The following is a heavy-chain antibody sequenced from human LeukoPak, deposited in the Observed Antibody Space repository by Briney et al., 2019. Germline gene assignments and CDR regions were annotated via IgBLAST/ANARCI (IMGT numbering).Heavy chain of an antibody. Sequence: PGGSLRLSCAASGFTFSSYSMNRVRQAPGKGLEWVSYISSSSSTMHYADSVKGRFTISRDNAKNSLYLQMNSLRDEDTAVYYCARHGSGYGQVDYWGQGTLVTVSS. CDR3: ARHGSGYGQVDY. CDR2: ISSSSSTM. J-gene: IGHJ4*02. CDR1: GFTFSSYS. D-gene: IGHD3-16*01. V-gene: IGHV3-48*02.